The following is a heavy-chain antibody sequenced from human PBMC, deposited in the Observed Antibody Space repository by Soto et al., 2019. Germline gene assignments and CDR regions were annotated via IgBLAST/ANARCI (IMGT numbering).Heavy chain of an antibody. Sequence: GGSLRLSCSASRFTFGGYAMSWVRQAPGKGLECGSGITVKAANTVYADSVKGRFTISRDNSKNALYLQLNSLRAEDTAVYFCAKAARDCGGDCYSSYFDSWGQGALVTVSS. V-gene: IGHV3-23*01. CDR1: RFTFGGYA. J-gene: IGHJ4*02. D-gene: IGHD2-21*02. CDR2: ITVKAANT. CDR3: AKAARDCGGDCYSSYFDS.